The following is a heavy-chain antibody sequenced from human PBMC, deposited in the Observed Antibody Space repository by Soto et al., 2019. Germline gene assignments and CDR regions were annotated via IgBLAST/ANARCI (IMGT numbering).Heavy chain of an antibody. CDR3: ATNRINRPDWFDP. CDR1: GRTFSSDA. J-gene: IGHJ5*02. CDR2: IIPIFGTA. V-gene: IGHV1-69*13. Sequence: SVTVSCKASGRTFSSDAISWVRQAPGQGLEWMGGIIPIFGTANYAQKFQGRVTITADESTSTAYMELSSVTAADTAIYYCATNRINRPDWFDPWGQGTLVTVSS.